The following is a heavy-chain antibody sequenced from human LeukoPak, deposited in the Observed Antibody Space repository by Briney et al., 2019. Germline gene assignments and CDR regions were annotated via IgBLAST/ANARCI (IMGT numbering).Heavy chain of an antibody. V-gene: IGHV3-30*18. CDR1: GFTFSSYG. J-gene: IGHJ6*02. Sequence: GGSLRLSCAASGFTFSSYGMHWVRQAPGKGLEWVAVISYDGSNKYYTDSVKGRFTISRDNSKNTLYLQMNSLRPEDTAVYYCAKAAPMTTAYYYYGMDVWGQGTTVTVSS. CDR2: ISYDGSNK. D-gene: IGHD4-11*01. CDR3: AKAAPMTTAYYYYGMDV.